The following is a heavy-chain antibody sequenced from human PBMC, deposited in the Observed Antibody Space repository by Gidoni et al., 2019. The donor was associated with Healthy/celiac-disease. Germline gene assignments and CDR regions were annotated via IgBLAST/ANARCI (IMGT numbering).Heavy chain of an antibody. CDR1: GGTFSSYA. J-gene: IGHJ6*02. D-gene: IGHD3-10*01. Sequence: QVQLVQSGAEVKKPGSSVKVSCKASGGTFSSYAISWVRQAPGQGLEWMGGIIPSFGTANYAQKFQGRVTITADESTSTAYMELSSLRSEDTAVYYCARGASMVRGVTASYYYGMDVWGQGTTVTVSS. V-gene: IGHV1-69*01. CDR2: IIPSFGTA. CDR3: ARGASMVRGVTASYYYGMDV.